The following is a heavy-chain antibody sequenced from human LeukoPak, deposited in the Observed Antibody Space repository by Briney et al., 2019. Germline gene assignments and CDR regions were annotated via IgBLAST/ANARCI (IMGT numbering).Heavy chain of an antibody. CDR2: INPSGGST. V-gene: IGHV1-46*01. CDR3: ARDRQLGVVGFDY. J-gene: IGHJ4*02. D-gene: IGHD6-13*01. CDR1: GYTFTSYY. Sequence: EASVKVSCKASGYTFTSYYMHWLRQAPGQWLEWMGIINPSGGSTSYAQKFQGRVTMTRDTSTSTVYMELSSLRSEDTAVYYCARDRQLGVVGFDYWGQGTLVTVSS.